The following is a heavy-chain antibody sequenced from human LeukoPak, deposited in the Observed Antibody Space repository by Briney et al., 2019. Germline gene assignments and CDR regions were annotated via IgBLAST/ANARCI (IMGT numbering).Heavy chain of an antibody. Sequence: GGSLRLSCAASGFTFSSYAMSWVRQAPGRGLEWVSGISGSGPYTFYTDSVKGRFTISRDSSKNTLYLQMHSLRAEDTAVYYCAKCHIDYIFDYWGQGTLVTVSS. CDR3: AKCHIDYIFDY. CDR1: GFTFSSYA. D-gene: IGHD4-11*01. J-gene: IGHJ4*02. CDR2: ISGSGPYT. V-gene: IGHV3-23*01.